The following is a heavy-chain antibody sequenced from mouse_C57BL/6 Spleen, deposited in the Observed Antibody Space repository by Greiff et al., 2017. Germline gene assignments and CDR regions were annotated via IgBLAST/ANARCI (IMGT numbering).Heavy chain of an antibody. D-gene: IGHD3-3*01. Sequence: QVQLQQSGPELVKPGASVKISCKASGYAFSSSWMNWVKQRPGQGLEWIGRIYPGDGDTNYNGKFKGKATLTADKSSSTAYMQLSSLTSEDSAVXFCVRGRDLDYWGQGTTLTVSS. CDR1: GYAFSSSW. J-gene: IGHJ2*01. V-gene: IGHV1-82*01. CDR3: VRGRDLDY. CDR2: IYPGDGDT.